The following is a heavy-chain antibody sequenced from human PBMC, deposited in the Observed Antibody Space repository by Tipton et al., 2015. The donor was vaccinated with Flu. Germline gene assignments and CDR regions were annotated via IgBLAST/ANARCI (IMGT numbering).Heavy chain of an antibody. J-gene: IGHJ5*02. V-gene: IGHV4-61*02. CDR2: IYTNTNT. CDR3: ARRDYSNYVSEPKNWFDP. CDR1: GDSISRGSYY. Sequence: TLSLTCTVSGDSISRGSYYYNWVRQPAGEGLEWIGRIYTNTNTNYNASLKSRVTISIDTSKNQFSLNLSSVTAADTAVYYCARRDYSNYVSEPKNWFDPWGQGTLVTVSS. D-gene: IGHD4-11*01.